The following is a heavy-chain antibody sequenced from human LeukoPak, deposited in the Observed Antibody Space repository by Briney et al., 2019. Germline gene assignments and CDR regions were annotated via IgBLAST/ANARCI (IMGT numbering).Heavy chain of an antibody. D-gene: IGHD3-22*01. Sequence: ASVKASCKASGYTFTGYYMHWVRQAPGQGLEWMGWINPNSGGTNYAQKFQGRVTMTRDTSISTAYMELSRLRSDDTAVYYCARSIPPYYYDSSGSFDYWGQGTLVTVSS. CDR3: ARSIPPYYYDSSGSFDY. CDR1: GYTFTGYY. V-gene: IGHV1-2*02. J-gene: IGHJ4*02. CDR2: INPNSGGT.